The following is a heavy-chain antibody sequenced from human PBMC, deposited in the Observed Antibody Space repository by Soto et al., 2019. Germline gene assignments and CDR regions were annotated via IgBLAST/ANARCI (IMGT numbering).Heavy chain of an antibody. CDR1: GGSFSGYY. Sequence: SETLSLTCAVYGGSFSGYYWSWIRQPPGKGLEWIGEINHSGSTNYNPSLKSRVTISVDTSKNQFSLKLSSVTAADTAVYYCARGSRLQTSWGYSSSSRDYYYYGMDVWGQGTTVTVSS. D-gene: IGHD6-6*01. CDR3: ARGSRLQTSWGYSSSSRDYYYYGMDV. CDR2: INHSGST. J-gene: IGHJ6*02. V-gene: IGHV4-34*01.